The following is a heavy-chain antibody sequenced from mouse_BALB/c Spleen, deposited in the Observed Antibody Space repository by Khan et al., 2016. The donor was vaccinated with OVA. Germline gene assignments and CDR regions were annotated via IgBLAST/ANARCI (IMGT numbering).Heavy chain of an antibody. CDR2: INPNNGGT. V-gene: IGHV1-18*01. D-gene: IGHD6-1*01. Sequence: VQLQQSGPELVKPGASVKIPCKASGYTFTDYNMDWVKQSHGKSLEWIGDINPNNGGTFYNQKFTGKATLTVDESSSTAYLELRSLTSEDTAVYYCARECASWFAYWGQGTLVTVSA. CDR1: GYTFTDYN. J-gene: IGHJ3*01. CDR3: ARECASWFAY.